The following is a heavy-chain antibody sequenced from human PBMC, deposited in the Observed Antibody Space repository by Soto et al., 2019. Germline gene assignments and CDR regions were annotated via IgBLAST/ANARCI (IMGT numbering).Heavy chain of an antibody. V-gene: IGHV3-74*01. CDR1: GFTFSSYW. CDR2: MNNDGSYV. D-gene: IGHD6-13*01. J-gene: IGHJ3*02. CDR3: VRGGYIHAGDI. Sequence: EVQLVESGGGLVQPGGSLRLSCAASGFTFSSYWMYWVRQAPGKGLEWVSHMNNDGSYVIYAESVKGRFTFSRDNAKNTLYLQMNSLRAGDTAVYCCVRGGYIHAGDIWGQGTMVTVSS.